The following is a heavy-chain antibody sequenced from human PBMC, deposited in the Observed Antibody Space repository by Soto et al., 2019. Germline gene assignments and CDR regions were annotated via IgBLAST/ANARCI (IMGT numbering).Heavy chain of an antibody. J-gene: IGHJ6*02. Sequence: GESLKISCKGSGYSFTSYWIGWVRQMLGKGLEWMGIIYPGDSDTKYSPSFQGQVTISVDKSTNTAYLQWSSLRASDTAIYYCARPQELGSRYIGADVWGQGTTVTVSS. CDR2: IYPGDSDT. CDR1: GYSFTSYW. V-gene: IGHV5-51*01. D-gene: IGHD1-20*01. CDR3: ARPQELGSRYIGADV.